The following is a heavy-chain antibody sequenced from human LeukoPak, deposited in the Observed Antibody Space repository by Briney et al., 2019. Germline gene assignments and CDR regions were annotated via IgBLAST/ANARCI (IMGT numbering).Heavy chain of an antibody. J-gene: IGHJ4*02. Sequence: PSETLSLTCTVSGGSIGSYYWSWIRQPPGKGLEWIGYIYYSGSTNYNPSLKSRVTISVDTSKNQFSLKLSSVTAADTAVYYCVRGRRGYSSSPIDYWGQGTLVTVSS. D-gene: IGHD6-13*01. V-gene: IGHV4-59*08. CDR2: IYYSGST. CDR1: GGSIGSYY. CDR3: VRGRRGYSSSPIDY.